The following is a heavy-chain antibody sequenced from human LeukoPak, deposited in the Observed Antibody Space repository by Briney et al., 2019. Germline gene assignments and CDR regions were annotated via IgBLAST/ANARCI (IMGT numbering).Heavy chain of an antibody. CDR1: GFTFSSYG. J-gene: IGHJ1*01. V-gene: IGHV3-30*18. Sequence: SGGSLRLSCAASGFTFSSYGMHWVRQAPGKGLEWVAVISYDGNNKYYADSMKGRFTISRDNSKNTLYLQMNSLRAEDTAVYYCANSITMIVVSFFQHWGQGTLVTVSS. CDR2: ISYDGNNK. D-gene: IGHD3-22*01. CDR3: ANSITMIVVSFFQH.